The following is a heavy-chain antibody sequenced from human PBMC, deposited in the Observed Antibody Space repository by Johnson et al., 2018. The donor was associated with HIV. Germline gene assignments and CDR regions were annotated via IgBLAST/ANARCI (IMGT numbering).Heavy chain of an antibody. J-gene: IGHJ3*02. CDR1: GFTFSSYD. CDR3: AKPYYDFWSGYYEYNAFDI. V-gene: IGHV3-NL1*01. D-gene: IGHD3-3*01. Sequence: ESGGGVVQPGRSQRLSCAASGFTFSSYDMHWVRQATGKGLEWVSLISWDGGSTYYADSVKGRFTISRDNSKDTIYLQMNSLRVEDTAVYYCAKPYYDFWSGYYEYNAFDIWGQGTLVTVSS. CDR2: ISWDGGST.